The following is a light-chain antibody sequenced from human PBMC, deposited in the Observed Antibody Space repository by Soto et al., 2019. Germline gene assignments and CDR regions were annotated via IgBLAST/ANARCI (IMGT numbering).Light chain of an antibody. CDR1: KSINNW. CDR3: QQYESFPRT. CDR2: KAS. V-gene: IGKV1-5*03. J-gene: IGKJ1*01. Sequence: DIQMTQSPSTLSASVGDRVTITCRASKSINNWLAWYQQKPGKATKLCIFKASTLESGVPSRFSGSGSGTEFTLSISSLQPDDFATDFCQQYESFPRTFGQGTKVEIK.